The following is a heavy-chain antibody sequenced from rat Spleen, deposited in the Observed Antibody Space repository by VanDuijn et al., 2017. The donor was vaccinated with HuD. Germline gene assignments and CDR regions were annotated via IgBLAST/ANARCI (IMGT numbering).Heavy chain of an antibody. Sequence: EVQLVESGGGLVQPRRSLKLSCAASGFIFSDYYMAWVRQAPKKGLEWVASITTSDAGTYYRDSVKGRFTVSRDDAKSTLYLQMDSLRSEDTATYYCTTYGGLRNWFAYWGQGTLVTVSS. D-gene: IGHD4-1*01. CDR2: ITTSDAGT. CDR3: TTYGGLRNWFAY. V-gene: IGHV5-27*01. CDR1: GFIFSDYY. J-gene: IGHJ3*01.